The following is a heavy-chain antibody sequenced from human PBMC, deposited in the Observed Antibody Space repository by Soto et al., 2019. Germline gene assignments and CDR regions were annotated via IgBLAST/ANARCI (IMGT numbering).Heavy chain of an antibody. D-gene: IGHD3-3*01. CDR3: ARGLRNPNFWRGYYYKDAFDL. CDR1: GGSFSGYY. V-gene: IGHV4-34*01. CDR2: INHSGST. J-gene: IGHJ3*01. Sequence: KASETLSLTCAVYGGSFSGYYWSWIRQPPGKGLEWIGEINHSGSTNYNPSLKSRVTISVDTSKNQFSLKLSSVTAADTAVYYCARGLRNPNFWRGYYYKDAFDLWGQGTMVTVSS.